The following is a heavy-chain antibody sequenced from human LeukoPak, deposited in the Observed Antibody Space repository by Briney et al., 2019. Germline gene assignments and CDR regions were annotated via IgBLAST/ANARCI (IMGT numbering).Heavy chain of an antibody. D-gene: IGHD6-6*01. CDR2: IIPIFGTA. CDR1: GGTFSSYA. CDR3: AREMRDPYSSSFHAFDI. V-gene: IGHV1-69*13. Sequence: ASVKVSCKAPGGTFSSYAISWVRQAPGQGLEWMGGIIPIFGTADYAQKFQGRVTITADESTSTAYMELSSLRSEDTAVYYCAREMRDPYSSSFHAFDIWGQGTMVTVSS. J-gene: IGHJ3*02.